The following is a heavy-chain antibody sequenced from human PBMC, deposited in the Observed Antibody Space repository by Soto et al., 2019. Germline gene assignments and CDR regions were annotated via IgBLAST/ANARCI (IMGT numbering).Heavy chain of an antibody. CDR1: GFTFSSFV. V-gene: IGHV3-23*01. J-gene: IGHJ4*02. CDR3: AKDLNVRTGYYGLCPDY. CDR2: ITGSGDSA. Sequence: GGSLRLSCAVSGFTFSSFVMGWVRQAPGKGLEWVSSITGSGDSAYYTDSVKGRFTISRDNSRDTLYLQMSSLRVDDTAVYYCAKDLNVRTGYYGLCPDYWGQGTLVTVSS. D-gene: IGHD3-9*01.